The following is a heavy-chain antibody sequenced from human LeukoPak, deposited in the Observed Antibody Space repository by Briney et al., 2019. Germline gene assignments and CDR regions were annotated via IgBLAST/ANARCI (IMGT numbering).Heavy chain of an antibody. D-gene: IGHD3-10*01. V-gene: IGHV4-34*01. CDR3: ASPVEYGSGFAENE. Sequence: PSETLSLTCAVYGGSFSGYYWSWIRQPPGKGLEWIGEINHSGSTNYNPSLKSRVTISVDTSKSQFSLKLSSVTAADTAVYYCASPVEYGSGFAENEWGQGTLVTVSS. CDR1: GGSFSGYY. J-gene: IGHJ4*02. CDR2: INHSGST.